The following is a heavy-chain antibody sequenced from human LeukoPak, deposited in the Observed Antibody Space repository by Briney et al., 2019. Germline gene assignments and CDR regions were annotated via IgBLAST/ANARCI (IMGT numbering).Heavy chain of an antibody. D-gene: IGHD3-9*01. Sequence: GGSLRLSCAASGFTFSSYEMNWDRQAPGKGLEWISFISTSGDTIHFADSVKGRFTMFRDNAKNSLYLQMNSLRAEDTAVYYCARGYYDILTGYGPPTDYWGQGTLVTVSS. CDR2: ISTSGDTI. CDR1: GFTFSSYE. CDR3: ARGYYDILTGYGPPTDY. J-gene: IGHJ4*02. V-gene: IGHV3-48*03.